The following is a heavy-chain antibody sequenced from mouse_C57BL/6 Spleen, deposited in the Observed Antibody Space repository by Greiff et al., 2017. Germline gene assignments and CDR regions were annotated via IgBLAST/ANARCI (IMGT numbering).Heavy chain of an antibody. CDR1: GYAFSSSW. V-gene: IGHV1-82*01. J-gene: IGHJ2*01. CDR3: ASSYGSSYYFDV. CDR2: IYPGDGDT. Sequence: VQLQQSGPELVKPGASVKISCKASGYAFSSSWMNWVKQRPGKGLEWIGRIYPGDGDTNYNGKFKGKATLTAAKSSSTAYMPLSSLTSEDSAVYFCASSYGSSYYFDVWGQGTTLTVSS. D-gene: IGHD1-1*01.